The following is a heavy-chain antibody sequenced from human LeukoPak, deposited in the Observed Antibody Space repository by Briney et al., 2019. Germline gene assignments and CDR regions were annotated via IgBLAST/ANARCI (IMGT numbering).Heavy chain of an antibody. CDR3: AKEGDYYDRSGYYSDNYYYYMEV. J-gene: IGHJ6*03. CDR1: GFTFSSYG. CDR2: ISYDGSNK. V-gene: IGHV3-30*18. Sequence: GGSLRLSCAASGFTFSSYGMHWVRQAPGKGLEWVAVISYDGSNKYYADSVKGRFTISRDNSRNTVYLQMNRLSAEDTAVYYCAKEGDYYDRSGYYSDNYYYYMEVWGTGTTVTVSS. D-gene: IGHD3-22*01.